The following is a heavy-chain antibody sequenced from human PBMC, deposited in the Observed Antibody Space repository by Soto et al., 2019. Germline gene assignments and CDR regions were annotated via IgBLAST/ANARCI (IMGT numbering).Heavy chain of an antibody. Sequence: QVQLVQSGAEVKKPGASVKVSCKASGYTFTSYYMHWVRQAPGQGLEWMGIINPSGGSTSYAQKFQGRVTMTRETSTSTVYMELSSLRSEDTAVYYCARDSRDILTGAQDWGQGTLVTVSS. CDR3: ARDSRDILTGAQD. CDR1: GYTFTSYY. CDR2: INPSGGST. J-gene: IGHJ4*02. D-gene: IGHD3-9*01. V-gene: IGHV1-46*03.